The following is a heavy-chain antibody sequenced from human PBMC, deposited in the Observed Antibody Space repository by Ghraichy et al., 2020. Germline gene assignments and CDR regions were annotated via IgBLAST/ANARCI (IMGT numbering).Heavy chain of an antibody. CDR2: IDIVESST. CDR1: GFTFSNYW. Sequence: GSLRLSCAASGFTFSNYWMHWVRQAPGKGLVWVSRIDIVESSTTYADSVKGRFTISRDNARNTLYLQMNSLRAEDTAVYYCARGIQVTPGIDYWGQGTLVTVSS. D-gene: IGHD1-14*01. CDR3: ARGIQVTPGIDY. J-gene: IGHJ4*02. V-gene: IGHV3-74*01.